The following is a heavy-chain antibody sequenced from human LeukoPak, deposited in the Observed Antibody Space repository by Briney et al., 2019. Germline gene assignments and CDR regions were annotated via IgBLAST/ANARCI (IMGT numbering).Heavy chain of an antibody. CDR3: ATAPTQTGTGWYFDL. Sequence: GASVKVSCKVSGYTLTELSMHWVRQAPGKGLEWMGGFDPEDGETIYAQKFQGRVTMTEDTSTDTAYMELSSLRSEDTAVYYCATAPTQTGTGWYFDLWGRGTLVTVSS. CDR2: FDPEDGET. J-gene: IGHJ2*01. D-gene: IGHD1-14*01. V-gene: IGHV1-24*01. CDR1: GYTLTELS.